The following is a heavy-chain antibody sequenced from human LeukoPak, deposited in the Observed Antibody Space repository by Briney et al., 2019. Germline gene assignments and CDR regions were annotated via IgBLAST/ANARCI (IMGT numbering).Heavy chain of an antibody. J-gene: IGHJ5*01. D-gene: IGHD3-22*01. CDR1: GDSVSSNSAT. CDR3: ARSVVYYYDTSGHYLDS. Sequence: SQTLSLTCAISGDSVSSNSATWNWIRQSPSRGLEWLGRTYYRSKWSKDYAVSVRSRIIINADTSKNQVSLQLNSATPEDTAVYYCARSVVYYYDTSGHYLDSWGQGTLVTVST. CDR2: TYYRSKWSK. V-gene: IGHV6-1*01.